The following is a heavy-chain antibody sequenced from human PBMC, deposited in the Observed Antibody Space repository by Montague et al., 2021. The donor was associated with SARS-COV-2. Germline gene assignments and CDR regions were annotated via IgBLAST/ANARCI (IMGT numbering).Heavy chain of an antibody. CDR2: IYYSGST. CDR3: ARGGGYYNYGLDV. Sequence: SETLSLTCTVSGGSISNYYWSWIRQPPGRGLEWIGYIYYSGSTDXSPSLKSRVTISLDTPKNQFSLKVTSVTAADTAVYYCARGGGYYNYGLDVWGPGTTVTVSS. CDR1: GGSISNYY. J-gene: IGHJ6*02. D-gene: IGHD3-22*01. V-gene: IGHV4-59*01.